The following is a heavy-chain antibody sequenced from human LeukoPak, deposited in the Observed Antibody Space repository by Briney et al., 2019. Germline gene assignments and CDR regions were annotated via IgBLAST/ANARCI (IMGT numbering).Heavy chain of an antibody. V-gene: IGHV3-30*02. CDR2: IRYDGSNK. Sequence: PGGSLRLSCAASGFTFSDYGMHWVRQAPGKGLDWVTFIRYDGSNKYYADSVKGRFAISRDNSKNTLYLQMNSLRAEDTAVYSCVNARGEKRPHYYMDLWRKVTTVTVSS. CDR3: VNARGEKRPHYYMDL. D-gene: IGHD2-21*01. J-gene: IGHJ6*03. CDR1: GFTFSDYG.